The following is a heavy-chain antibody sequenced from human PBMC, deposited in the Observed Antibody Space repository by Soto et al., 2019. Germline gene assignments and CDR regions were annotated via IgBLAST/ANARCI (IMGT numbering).Heavy chain of an antibody. J-gene: IGHJ4*02. CDR3: ARDNSAANGVLDH. CDR1: GYTFTNYY. V-gene: IGHV1-46*04. D-gene: IGHD1-1*01. CDR2: INPSARSA. Sequence: GASVKVSCKASGYTFTNYYLHWVRQATGQGLEWVGMINPSARSASYAQKLRGRLTMDRDTSTTTVYMELSRLTFEDTAVYFCARDNSAANGVLDHWGQGTLVTVSS.